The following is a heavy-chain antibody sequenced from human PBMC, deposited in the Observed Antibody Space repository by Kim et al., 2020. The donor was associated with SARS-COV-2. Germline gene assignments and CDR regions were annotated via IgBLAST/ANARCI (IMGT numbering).Heavy chain of an antibody. Sequence: SVKGRFTISRDNSKNTLYLQMNSLRAEDTAVYYCAKKTTMIVVVITLIDYWGQGTLVTVSS. CDR3: AKKTTMIVVVITLIDY. D-gene: IGHD3-22*01. J-gene: IGHJ4*02. V-gene: IGHV3-23*01.